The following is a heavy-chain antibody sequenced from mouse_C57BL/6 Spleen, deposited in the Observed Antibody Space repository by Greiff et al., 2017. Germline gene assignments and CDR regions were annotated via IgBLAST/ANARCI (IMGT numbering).Heavy chain of an antibody. D-gene: IGHD2-4*01. CDR3: ARWDYDGFAY. Sequence: QVQLKESGAELVRPGTSVKMSCKASGYTFTNYWIGWAKQRPGHGLEWIGDIYPGGGYTNYNEKFKGKATLTADKSSSTAYMQFSSLTSDDAAIYYCARWDYDGFAYWGQGTLVTASA. V-gene: IGHV1-63*01. J-gene: IGHJ3*01. CDR2: IYPGGGYT. CDR1: GYTFTNYW.